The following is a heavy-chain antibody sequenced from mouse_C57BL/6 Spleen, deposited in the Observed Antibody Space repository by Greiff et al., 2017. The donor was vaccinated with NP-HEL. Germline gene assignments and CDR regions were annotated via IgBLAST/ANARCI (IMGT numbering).Heavy chain of an antibody. CDR3: ARGGYGSSYGYYAMDY. J-gene: IGHJ4*01. D-gene: IGHD1-1*01. CDR2: IHPNSGST. Sequence: VQLQQPGAELVKPGASVKLSCKASGYTFTSYWMHWVKQRPGQGLEWIGMIHPNSGSTNYNEKFKSKATLTVDKSSSTAYMQRSSLTSEDSAVYYCARGGYGSSYGYYAMDYWGQGTSVTVSS. V-gene: IGHV1-64*01. CDR1: GYTFTSYW.